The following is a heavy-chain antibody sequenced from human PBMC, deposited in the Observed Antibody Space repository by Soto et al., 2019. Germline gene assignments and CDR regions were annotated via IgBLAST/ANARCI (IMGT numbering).Heavy chain of an antibody. CDR2: INHSGST. J-gene: IGHJ6*02. CDR1: GGSFSGYY. V-gene: IGHV4-34*01. D-gene: IGHD3-10*01. Sequence: SETLSLTCAVYGGSFSGYYWSWIRQPPGKGLEWIGEINHSGSTNYNPSLKSRVTISVDTSKNQFSLKLSSVTAADTAVYYCARDRPNYYYGSGSSRYYYYGMDVWGQGTTVTVSS. CDR3: ARDRPNYYYGSGSSRYYYYGMDV.